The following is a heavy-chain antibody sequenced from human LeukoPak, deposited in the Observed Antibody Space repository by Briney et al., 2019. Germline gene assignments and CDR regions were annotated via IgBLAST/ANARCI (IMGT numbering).Heavy chain of an antibody. CDR2: IYSSGST. CDR1: GGSIRGYF. V-gene: IGHV4-59*08. CDR3: ARHYDSGSYPLDF. Sequence: SETLSLTCTVSGGSIRGYFWSWIRQPPGEGLEWIGHIYSSGSTTYTPSLQGRVTISLDTSKNQFSLKLSSVTAADTAVYYCARHYDSGSYPLDFWGQGTLVTVSS. J-gene: IGHJ4*02. D-gene: IGHD3-10*01.